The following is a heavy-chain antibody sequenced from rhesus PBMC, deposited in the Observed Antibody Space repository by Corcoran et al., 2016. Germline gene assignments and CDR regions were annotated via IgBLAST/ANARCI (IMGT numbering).Heavy chain of an antibody. CDR2: ISYTGGST. CDR1: GFSFVVYS. D-gene: IGHD3-28*01. J-gene: IGHJ4*01. CDR3: ARDPPYGSGYYYFDY. Sequence: EVQLVASGGGLAKPGGSLRLSCAASGFSFVVYSLTWVRQAPGKGLEWVSGISYTGGSTYYADSVKGRFTISRENAKNTLYLQMDSLRAEDTAVYYCARDPPYGSGYYYFDYWGQGVLVTVSS. V-gene: IGHV3S18*01.